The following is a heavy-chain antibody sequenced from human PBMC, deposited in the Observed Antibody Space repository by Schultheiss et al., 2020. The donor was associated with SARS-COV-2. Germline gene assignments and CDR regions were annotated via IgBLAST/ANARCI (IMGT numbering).Heavy chain of an antibody. CDR2: INHSGST. CDR1: GGSFSGYY. Sequence: SETLSLTCAVYGGSFSGYYWSWIRQPPGKGLEWIGEINHSGSTYYNPSLKSRVTISVDTSKNQFSLKLSSVTAADTAVYYCARGFLTYYDFWSGYYTGMKNDWFDPWGQGTLVTVSS. CDR3: ARGFLTYYDFWSGYYTGMKNDWFDP. V-gene: IGHV4-34*01. D-gene: IGHD3-3*01. J-gene: IGHJ5*02.